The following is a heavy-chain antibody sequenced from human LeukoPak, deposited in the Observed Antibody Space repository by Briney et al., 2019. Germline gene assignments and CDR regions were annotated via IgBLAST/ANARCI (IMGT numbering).Heavy chain of an antibody. D-gene: IGHD2-2*03. CDR1: GFTFSSYS. CDR2: ISSSSSYI. CDR3: ARDLGYCSSTSCPIDY. Sequence: GGSLRLSCAASGFTFSSYSMNWVRQAPGKGLEWVSSISSSSSYIYYADSVKGRFTISRDNAKNSLYLQMNSLRAEDTALYYCARDLGYCSSTSCPIDYWGQGTLVTVSS. J-gene: IGHJ4*02. V-gene: IGHV3-21*04.